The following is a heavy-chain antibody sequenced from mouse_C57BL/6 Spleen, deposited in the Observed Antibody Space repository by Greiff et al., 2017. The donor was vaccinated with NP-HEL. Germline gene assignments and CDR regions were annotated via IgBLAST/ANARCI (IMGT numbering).Heavy chain of an antibody. D-gene: IGHD2-5*01. CDR3: ARMHYSNPYYFDY. J-gene: IGHJ2*01. CDR2: IYPGGGYT. Sequence: VQLQQSGAELVRPGTSVKMSCKASGYTFTNYWICWAKQRPGHGLEWIGDIYPGGGYTNYNEKFKGKATLTADKSSSTAYMQFSSLTSEDSAIYYCARMHYSNPYYFDYWGQGTTLTVSS. CDR1: GYTFTNYW. V-gene: IGHV1-63*01.